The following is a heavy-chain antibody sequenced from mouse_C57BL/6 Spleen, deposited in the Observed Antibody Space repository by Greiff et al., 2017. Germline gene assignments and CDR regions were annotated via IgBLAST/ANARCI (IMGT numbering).Heavy chain of an antibody. J-gene: IGHJ2*01. CDR2: IYPGDGDT. CDR1: GYEFSSYW. CDR3: ARGTAQAPDY. V-gene: IGHV1-80*01. Sequence: VKLQQSGAELVKPGASVKISCKASGYEFSSYWMNWVKQRPGKGLEWSGQIYPGDGDTNYNGKLQGKAPLTVDKSSSTAYMQLSSLSSKDSAVYVCARGTAQAPDYWGQGTTLTVSS. D-gene: IGHD3-2*02.